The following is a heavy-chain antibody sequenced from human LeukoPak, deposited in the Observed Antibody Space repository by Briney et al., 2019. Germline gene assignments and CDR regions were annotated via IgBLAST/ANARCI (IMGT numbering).Heavy chain of an antibody. V-gene: IGHV1-69*01. J-gene: IGHJ4*02. CDR3: ARGVEPNWNYVIDD. CDR2: IIPIFGTA. Sequence: EASVKVSCKASGGTFSSYAISWVRHAPGQGLEWMGGIIPIFGTANNAQKFQGRVTITADESTSTAYMELSSLRSEDTAVYCCARGVEPNWNYVIDDWGQGTLVTVSS. D-gene: IGHD1-7*01. CDR1: GGTFSSYA.